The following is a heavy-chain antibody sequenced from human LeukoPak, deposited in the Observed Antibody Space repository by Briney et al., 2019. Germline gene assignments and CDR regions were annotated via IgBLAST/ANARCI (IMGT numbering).Heavy chain of an antibody. CDR1: GFTFSDYY. D-gene: IGHD5-24*01. CDR3: ARRMATIIDFDY. CDR2: ISSSSSYT. Sequence: GGSVRLSCVASGFTFSDYYMSWIRQAPGKGPEWVSYISSSSSYTNYADSVKGRFTISRDNAKNSLYLQMNSLRAEDTAVYYCARRMATIIDFDYWGQGTLVTVSS. J-gene: IGHJ4*02. V-gene: IGHV3-11*03.